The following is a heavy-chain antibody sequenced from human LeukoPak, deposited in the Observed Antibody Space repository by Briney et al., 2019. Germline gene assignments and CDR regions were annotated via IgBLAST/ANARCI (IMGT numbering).Heavy chain of an antibody. CDR1: GFTFSSYS. J-gene: IGHJ4*02. CDR3: ARDRGDGGYSGYEDFDY. CDR2: ISSSSSTI. V-gene: IGHV3-48*01. D-gene: IGHD5-12*01. Sequence: PGGSLRLSCAASGFTFSSYSMNWVRQAPGKRLEWVSYISSSSSTIYYADSVKGRFAISRDNAKNSLYLQMNSPRAEDTAVYYCARDRGDGGYSGYEDFDYWGQGTLVTVSS.